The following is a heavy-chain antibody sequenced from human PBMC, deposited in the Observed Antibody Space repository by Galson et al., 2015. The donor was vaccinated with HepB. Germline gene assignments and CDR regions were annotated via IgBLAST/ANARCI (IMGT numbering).Heavy chain of an antibody. D-gene: IGHD6-13*01. J-gene: IGHJ4*02. V-gene: IGHV2-70*11. CDR1: GFSLSTSGMC. Sequence: PALVIPTQTLTLTCTFSGFSLSTSGMCVSWIRQPPGKALEWLARIDWDDDKYYSTSLKTRLTISKDTSKNQVVLTMTNMDPVDTATYYCARSRIAAAGTPFDYWGQGTLVTVSS. CDR2: IDWDDDK. CDR3: ARSRIAAAGTPFDY.